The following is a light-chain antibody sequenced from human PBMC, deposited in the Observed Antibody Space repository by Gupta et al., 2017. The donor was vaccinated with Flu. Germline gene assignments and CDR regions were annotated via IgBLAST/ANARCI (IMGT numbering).Light chain of an antibody. J-gene: IGKJ1*01. CDR2: GAS. Sequence: EIVLTQSPATLSLSPGERAALSCRASQFVSSTNLAWHQQKPGQPPRLLIYGASSRATGTPDRFGGSGSGTDFTLSISRLEPEDFAVYYCQQYGRSPWTFGQGTKVDI. CDR1: QFVSSTN. V-gene: IGKV3-20*01. CDR3: QQYGRSPWT.